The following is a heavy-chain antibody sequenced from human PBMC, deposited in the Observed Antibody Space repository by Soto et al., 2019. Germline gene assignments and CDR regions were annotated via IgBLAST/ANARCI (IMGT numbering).Heavy chain of an antibody. Sequence: EVPLVESGGGLVQPGGSLRLSCAASGFTFSRYAMHWVRQAPGKGLEYVSPISSNGGSTYYANSVKGRFTISRDNSKNTLYLQMGSLRPADTAVYYCARGGRGYEFDYWGQGTLVTVSS. CDR1: GFTFSRYA. J-gene: IGHJ4*02. V-gene: IGHV3-64*01. D-gene: IGHD5-12*01. CDR2: ISSNGGST. CDR3: ARGGRGYEFDY.